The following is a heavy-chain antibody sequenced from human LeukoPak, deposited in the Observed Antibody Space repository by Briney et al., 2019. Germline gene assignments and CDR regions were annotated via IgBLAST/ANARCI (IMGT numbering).Heavy chain of an antibody. CDR1: GFFLRDYY. J-gene: IGHJ6*03. CDR2: ISSSGSTI. D-gene: IGHD3-10*01. Sequence: GGSLTLSCAASGFFLRDYYTRWIRHAPGGGMEWVSYISSSGSTINYADSVKGRFTISRDNTKNSLYLQMNSLIAEDTAVYYCARICGGSGSLPPRYYYMDVWGKGTTVTVSS. V-gene: IGHV3-11*01. CDR3: ARICGGSGSLPPRYYYMDV.